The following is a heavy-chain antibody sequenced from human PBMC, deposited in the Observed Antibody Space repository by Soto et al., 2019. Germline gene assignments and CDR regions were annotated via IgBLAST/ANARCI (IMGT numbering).Heavy chain of an antibody. V-gene: IGHV3-11*01. D-gene: IGHD2-15*01. J-gene: IGHJ4*02. Sequence: GGSLRLSCAASGFTFSDYYMSWIRQAPGKGLEWVSYISSSGSTIYYADSVKGRFTISRDNAKNSLYLQMNSLRAEDTAVYYCARIKGYCSGGSCSTSVNYFDYWGQGTLVTVSS. CDR1: GFTFSDYY. CDR2: ISSSGSTI. CDR3: ARIKGYCSGGSCSTSVNYFDY.